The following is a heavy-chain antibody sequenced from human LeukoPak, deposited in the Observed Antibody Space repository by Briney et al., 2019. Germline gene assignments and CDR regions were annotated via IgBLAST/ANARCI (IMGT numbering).Heavy chain of an antibody. CDR2: ISSSSVSI. V-gene: IGHV3-48*01. Sequence: GGSLRLSCGASGLTLSTYSMSWVRQAPGKGLEWLSYISSSSVSIYYADSVKGRFTISRDNAQNSLYLQWNRVRAGDTGVYYCAREGFYYYYMDVWGKGTTVTVSS. CDR1: GLTLSTYS. J-gene: IGHJ6*03. CDR3: AREGFYYYYMDV.